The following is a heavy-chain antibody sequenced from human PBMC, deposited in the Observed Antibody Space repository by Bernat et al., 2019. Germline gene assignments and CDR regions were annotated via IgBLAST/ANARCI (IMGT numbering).Heavy chain of an antibody. Sequence: EVQLVQSGAEVKKPGESLRISCQGSGYTFSTYWITWVRQVPGKGLEWMGRIDPSDSYTNYNPSFQGHVTISADRSISAAFLQWSSLKASYTAIYYCARHRTTVSSIYWHFDLWGRGTLVTVSS. CDR1: GYTFSTYW. J-gene: IGHJ2*01. CDR2: IDPSDSYT. D-gene: IGHD3-3*02. V-gene: IGHV5-10-1*03. CDR3: ARHRTTVSSIYWHFDL.